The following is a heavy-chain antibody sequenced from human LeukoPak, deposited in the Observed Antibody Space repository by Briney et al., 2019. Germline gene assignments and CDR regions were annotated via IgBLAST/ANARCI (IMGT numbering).Heavy chain of an antibody. Sequence: AGGSLRLSCVGSGFSFNSYGMTWVRQAPGKGLEWVSFISTTSSYIYYADSVRGRFAISRDNTRDSVFLQMNSLRVEDTAVYFCARVVLAYDGGYHDEPSNCWGQGTLVTVSS. CDR1: GFSFNSYG. J-gene: IGHJ4*02. V-gene: IGHV3-21*01. CDR2: ISTTSSYI. CDR3: ARVVLAYDGGYHDEPSNC. D-gene: IGHD3-16*01.